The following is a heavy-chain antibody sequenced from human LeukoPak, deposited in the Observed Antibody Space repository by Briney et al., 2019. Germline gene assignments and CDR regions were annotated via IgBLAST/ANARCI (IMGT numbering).Heavy chain of an antibody. CDR3: AREITGYVF. V-gene: IGHV4-39*07. Sequence: PSETLSLTCTVSGDSMGTSSYYWGWIRQPPGKGLEWIGNIYYTGSTYYNPSLKSRVTISVDTSKNQFSLKLSSVTAADTAVYYCAREITGYVFWGQGTLVTVSS. CDR1: GDSMGTSSYY. CDR2: IYYTGST. D-gene: IGHD3-10*02. J-gene: IGHJ4*02.